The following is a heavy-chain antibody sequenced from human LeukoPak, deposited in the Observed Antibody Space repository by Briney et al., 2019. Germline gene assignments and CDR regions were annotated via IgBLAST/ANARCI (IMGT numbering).Heavy chain of an antibody. D-gene: IGHD1-1*01. J-gene: IGHJ4*02. V-gene: IGHV3-48*01. CDR2: ISSGSYTI. CDR3: ATTERPDY. Sequence: GGSLRLSCAASGFTFSSYSMYWVRQAPGKGLEWVSYISSGSYTIHYADSVKGRFTISRDNSKNTLYLQMNSLRAEDTAVYYCATTERPDYWGQGTLVTVSS. CDR1: GFTFSSYS.